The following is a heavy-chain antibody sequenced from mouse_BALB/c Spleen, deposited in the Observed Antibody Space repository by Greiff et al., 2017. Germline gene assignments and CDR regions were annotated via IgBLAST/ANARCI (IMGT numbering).Heavy chain of an antibody. CDR2: IDPANGNT. CDR3: ARDRGIYAMDY. CDR1: GFNIKDTY. J-gene: IGHJ4*01. Sequence: EVQVVESGAELVKPGASVKLSCTASGFNIKDTYMHWVKQRPEQGLEWIGRIDPANGNTKYDPKFQGKATITADTSSNTAYLQLSSLTSEDTAVYYCARDRGIYAMDYWGQGTSVTVSS. D-gene: IGHD1-1*02. V-gene: IGHV14-3*02.